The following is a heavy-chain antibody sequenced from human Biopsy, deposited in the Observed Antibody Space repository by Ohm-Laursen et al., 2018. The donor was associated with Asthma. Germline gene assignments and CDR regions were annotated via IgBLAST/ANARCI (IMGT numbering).Heavy chain of an antibody. J-gene: IGHJ4*02. CDR1: GVSIRSYY. Sequence: GTLSLTCTVSGVSIRSYYWTWIRQPPGKGLEWIGNIHYSGSTYSNPSLKSRVTTSVGTSKKQISLRLSSVIAADTAVYYCAGFCSGGNCPDHWGQGTLVTVSS. CDR2: IHYSGST. V-gene: IGHV4-59*01. CDR3: AGFCSGGNCPDH. D-gene: IGHD2-15*01.